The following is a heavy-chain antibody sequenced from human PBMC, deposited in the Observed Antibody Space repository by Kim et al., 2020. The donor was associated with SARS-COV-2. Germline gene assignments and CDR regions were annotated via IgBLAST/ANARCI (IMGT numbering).Heavy chain of an antibody. CDR3: ARDMGPYLGATLLRTPYYFDY. CDR1: GFTFSSYS. Sequence: GGSLRLSCAASGFTFSSYSMNWVRQAPGKGLEWVSYISSSSSTIYYADSVKGRFTISRDNAKNSLYLQMNSLRDEDTAVYYCARDMGPYLGATLLRTPYYFDYWGQGTLVTVSS. V-gene: IGHV3-48*02. D-gene: IGHD1-26*01. J-gene: IGHJ4*02. CDR2: ISSSSSTI.